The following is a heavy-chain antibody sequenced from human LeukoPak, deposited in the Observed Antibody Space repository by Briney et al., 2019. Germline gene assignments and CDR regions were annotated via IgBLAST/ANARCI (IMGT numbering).Heavy chain of an antibody. J-gene: IGHJ4*02. CDR2: ITDTGGTT. CDR3: AKYLSVSHVYSYGFDY. CDR1: GFTFSSYA. V-gene: IGHV3-23*01. Sequence: GGSLRLSCSASGFTFSSYAMSWVRQAPGKGLEWASSITDTGGTTYYSDSVKGRFTISRDNSKNTFYLQMNSLRAEDTAVYYCAKYLSVSHVYSYGFDYWGQGTLVTVSS. D-gene: IGHD5-18*01.